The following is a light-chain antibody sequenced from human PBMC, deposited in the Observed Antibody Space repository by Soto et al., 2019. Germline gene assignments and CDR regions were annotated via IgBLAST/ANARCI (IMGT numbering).Light chain of an antibody. J-gene: IGLJ1*01. CDR3: SSNTSTSALV. V-gene: IGLV2-14*01. CDR2: DVS. CDR1: SSDVGGYNY. Sequence: QSALTQPASVSGSPGQSITISCTGTSSDVGGYNYVSWYQQHPGKAPKLMIYDVSLRPSGISNRFSGSKSGNTASLTISGLQAEDEADYYCSSNTSTSALVFGTGTKLTVL.